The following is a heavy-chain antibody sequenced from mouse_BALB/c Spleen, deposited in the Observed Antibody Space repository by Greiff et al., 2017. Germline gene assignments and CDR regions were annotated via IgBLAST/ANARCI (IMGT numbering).Heavy chain of an antibody. J-gene: IGHJ4*01. CDR3: AKPEVYYYGSSYGYAMDY. CDR1: GFSLTSYG. Sequence: QVQLKESGPGLVQPSQSLSITCTVSGFSLTSYGVSWVRQPPGKGLEWLGVIWGDGSTNYHSALISRLSISKDNSKSQVFLKLNSLQTDDTATYYCAKPEVYYYGSSYGYAMDYWGQGTSVTVAS. CDR2: IWGDGST. D-gene: IGHD1-1*01. V-gene: IGHV2-3*01.